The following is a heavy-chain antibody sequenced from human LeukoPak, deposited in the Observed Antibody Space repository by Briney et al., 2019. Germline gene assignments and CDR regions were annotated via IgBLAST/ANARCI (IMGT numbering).Heavy chain of an antibody. Sequence: GGSLRLSCAASGFTFSSYAMHWVRQAPGKGLEWVAVISYDGSNKYYADFVKGRFTISRDNSKNTLYLQMNSLRAEDTAVYYCARAGVRGSGSYYSGPGPVYYYYYGMDVWGQGTTVTVSS. D-gene: IGHD3-10*01. J-gene: IGHJ6*02. CDR2: ISYDGSNK. CDR1: GFTFSSYA. CDR3: ARAGVRGSGSYYSGPGPVYYYYYGMDV. V-gene: IGHV3-30*04.